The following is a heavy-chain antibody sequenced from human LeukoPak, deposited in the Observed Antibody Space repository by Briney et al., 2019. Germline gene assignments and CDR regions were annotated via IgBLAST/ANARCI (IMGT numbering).Heavy chain of an antibody. CDR1: GFTFTSYS. Sequence: GGSLRLSCAASGFTFTSYSMSWVRQAPGKGLEWVSGTSDRGDYTYYADSVKGRFTISRDNSKNTLYLQMNSLRAEDTALYFCAKRAQYNGNYPLDYWGQGTLVTVSS. CDR2: TSDRGDYT. V-gene: IGHV3-23*01. J-gene: IGHJ4*02. D-gene: IGHD1-26*01. CDR3: AKRAQYNGNYPLDY.